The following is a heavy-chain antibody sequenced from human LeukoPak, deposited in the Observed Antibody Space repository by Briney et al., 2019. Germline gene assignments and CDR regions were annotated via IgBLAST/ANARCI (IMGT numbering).Heavy chain of an antibody. CDR1: GGSISSYY. V-gene: IGHV4-59*12. D-gene: IGHD1-1*01. J-gene: IGHJ4*02. CDR3: ARDEMTTRSPMGY. CDR2: IYYSGST. Sequence: SETLSLTCTVSGGSISSYYWSWIRQPPGKGLEWIGYIYYSGSTNYNPSLKSRVTISVDTSKNQFSLKLSSVTAADTAVYYCARDEMTTRSPMGYWGQGTLVTVSS.